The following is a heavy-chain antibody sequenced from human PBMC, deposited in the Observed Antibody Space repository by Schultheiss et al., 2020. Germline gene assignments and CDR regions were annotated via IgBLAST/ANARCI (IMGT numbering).Heavy chain of an antibody. Sequence: GGSLRLSCAASGFTFSSYEMNWVRQAPGKGLEWVSVISGSGGSTYYADSVKGRFTISRDNSKNTLYLQMNSLRAEDTAVYYCARVSDYGDYDDGTIDYWGQGTLVTVS. CDR3: ARVSDYGDYDDGTIDY. J-gene: IGHJ4*02. V-gene: IGHV3-23*01. D-gene: IGHD4-17*01. CDR2: ISGSGGST. CDR1: GFTFSSYE.